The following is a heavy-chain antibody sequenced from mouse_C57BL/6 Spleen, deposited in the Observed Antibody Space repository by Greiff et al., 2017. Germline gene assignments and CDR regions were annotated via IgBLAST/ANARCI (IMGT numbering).Heavy chain of an antibody. Sequence: QVQLQQSGAELVRPGTSVKVSCKASGYSFTNYLIEWVKQRPGQGLEWIGVINPGSGGTNYNEKFKGKATLTADKSSSTAYMQLSSLTSEDSAVYFCARGDYDSVYWYFEVWGTGTTVTVSS. V-gene: IGHV1-54*01. D-gene: IGHD2-4*01. CDR2: INPGSGGT. CDR3: ARGDYDSVYWYFEV. J-gene: IGHJ1*03. CDR1: GYSFTNYL.